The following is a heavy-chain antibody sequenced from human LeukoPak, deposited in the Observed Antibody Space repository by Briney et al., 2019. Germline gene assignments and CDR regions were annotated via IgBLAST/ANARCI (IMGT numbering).Heavy chain of an antibody. Sequence: PGGSLRLSCAASGFTFSSSGMTWVRQSPGKGLEWVSSISRNSGYIYYTDSMKGRLTISRDNANNSLYLQMNNLRAEDTAMYYCARGRRTGDRGYYFDYWGQGTLVTVSS. CDR3: ARGRRTGDRGYYFDY. CDR2: ISRNSGYI. V-gene: IGHV3-21*01. CDR1: GFTFSSSG. D-gene: IGHD7-27*01. J-gene: IGHJ4*02.